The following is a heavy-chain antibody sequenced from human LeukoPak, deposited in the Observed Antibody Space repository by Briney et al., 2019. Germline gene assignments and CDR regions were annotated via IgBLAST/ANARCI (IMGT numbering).Heavy chain of an antibody. V-gene: IGHV3-30*18. CDR1: GLTFSSYG. CDR3: AKDAPPCRGGSCYSGYYFYGMDV. D-gene: IGHD2-15*01. Sequence: GGSLRLSCVVSGLTFSSYGMHWVRQAPGKGLEWVAVISYDGSNKYYADSVKGRFTISRDNSKNTLYLQMNSLRAEDTAVFYCAKDAPPCRGGSCYSGYYFYGMDVWGKGTTVTVSS. CDR2: ISYDGSNK. J-gene: IGHJ6*04.